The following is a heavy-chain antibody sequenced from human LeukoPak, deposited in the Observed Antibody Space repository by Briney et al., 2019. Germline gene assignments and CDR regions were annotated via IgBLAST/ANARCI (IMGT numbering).Heavy chain of an antibody. J-gene: IGHJ4*02. CDR2: ISYDGSNK. Sequence: GGSLRPSCAASGFIFNNYPMHWVRQAPGKGLEWVAVISYDGSNKYYADSVKGRFTISRDSSENTLSLQMNSLRAEDTAVYYCARDSAYYYDGSGHYLIDYWGQGTLVTVSS. CDR1: GFIFNNYP. D-gene: IGHD3-22*01. V-gene: IGHV3-30-3*01. CDR3: ARDSAYYYDGSGHYLIDY.